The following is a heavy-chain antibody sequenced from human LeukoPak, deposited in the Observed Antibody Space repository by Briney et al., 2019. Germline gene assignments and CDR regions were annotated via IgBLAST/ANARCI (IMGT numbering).Heavy chain of an antibody. CDR1: GFTFSNYW. J-gene: IGHJ4*02. Sequence: GGSLRLSCVASGFTFSNYWMNWVRQAPGKGLEWVANIKQDGSEMSYVGSVKGRFTISRDNAKNSLFLQMNSLRAEDTAVYYCAKLTEVLLWFGELSAPPSALDYWGQRTLVTVSS. D-gene: IGHD3-10*01. V-gene: IGHV3-7*01. CDR3: AKLTEVLLWFGELSAPPSALDY. CDR2: IKQDGSEM.